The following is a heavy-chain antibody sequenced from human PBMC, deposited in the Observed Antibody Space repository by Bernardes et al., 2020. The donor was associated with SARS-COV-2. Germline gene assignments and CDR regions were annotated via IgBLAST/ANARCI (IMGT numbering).Heavy chain of an antibody. D-gene: IGHD6-13*01. CDR3: ASSSSWNWLDP. J-gene: IGHJ5*02. CDR1: GFTFSNYC. V-gene: IGHV3-74*03. CDR2: ISSDGTST. Sequence: GGSLRLSCAASGFTFSNYCMHWVRQAPGKGLVWVSRISSDGTSTTYADSVKGRYTISRDNAKNTLFLQMNSLRAEDAAVYYCASSSSWNWLDPWGQGTLVTVSS.